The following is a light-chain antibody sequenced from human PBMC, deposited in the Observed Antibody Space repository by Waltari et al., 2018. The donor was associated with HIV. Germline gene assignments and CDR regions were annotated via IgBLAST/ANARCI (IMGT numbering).Light chain of an antibody. CDR1: SSNTGGNA. CDR3: GSWDDSLNGHVV. CDR2: SNI. J-gene: IGLJ2*01. V-gene: IGLV1-44*01. Sequence: QSVLTQPPSASGALGQRVSIFCSGSSSNTGGNAVNWYQPLPGTAPKLLISSNIQRRSGVPDRFSASKSGTSASLAISGLQSEDEADYYCGSWDDSLNGHVVFGGGTKLTVL.